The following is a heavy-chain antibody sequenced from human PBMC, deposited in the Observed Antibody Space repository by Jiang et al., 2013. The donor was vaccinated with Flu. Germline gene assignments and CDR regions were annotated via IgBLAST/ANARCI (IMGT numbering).Heavy chain of an antibody. CDR3: ARLYCSGGSCYLDY. Sequence: SGAEVKKPGSSVKVSCKASGYTFTGYYMHWVRQAPGQGLEWMGRINPNSGGTNYAQKFQGRVTMTRDTSISTAYMELSRLRSDDTAVYYCARLYCSGGSCYLDYWGQGTLVTVSS. J-gene: IGHJ4*02. V-gene: IGHV1-2*06. D-gene: IGHD2-15*01. CDR1: GYTFTGYY. CDR2: INPNSGGT.